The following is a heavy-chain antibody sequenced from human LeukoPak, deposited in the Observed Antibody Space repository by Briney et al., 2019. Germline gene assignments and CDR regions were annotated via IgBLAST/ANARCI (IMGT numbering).Heavy chain of an antibody. CDR2: IIPIFGTA. CDR3: AAIPGDYDSSGYKYMPNYYYCGMDV. CDR1: GGTFSSYA. D-gene: IGHD3-22*01. V-gene: IGHV1-69*13. J-gene: IGHJ6*02. Sequence: SVKVSCKASGGTFSSYAISWVRQAPGQGLEWMGGIIPIFGTANYAQKFQGRVTITADESTSTAYMELSSLRSEDTAVYYCAAIPGDYDSSGYKYMPNYYYCGMDVWGQGTTVTVSS.